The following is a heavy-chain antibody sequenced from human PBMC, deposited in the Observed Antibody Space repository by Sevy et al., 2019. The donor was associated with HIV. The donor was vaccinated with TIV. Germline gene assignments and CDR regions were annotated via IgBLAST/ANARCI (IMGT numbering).Heavy chain of an antibody. J-gene: IGHJ3*02. CDR3: ASDVSDNAFDI. Sequence: ASVKVSCKASGGTFSSYAISWVRQAPGQGLEWMGGIIPIFGTANYAQKFQGRVTITADESTSTDYMELSSLRSEDTAVYYCASDVSDNAFDIWGQGTMVTVSS. CDR1: GGTFSSYA. D-gene: IGHD3-16*02. CDR2: IIPIFGTA. V-gene: IGHV1-69*13.